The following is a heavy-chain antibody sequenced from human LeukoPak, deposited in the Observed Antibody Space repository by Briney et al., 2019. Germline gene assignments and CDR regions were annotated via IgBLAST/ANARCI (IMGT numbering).Heavy chain of an antibody. CDR3: ARAGPVGISAGTRFDY. V-gene: IGHV4-59*01. J-gene: IGHJ4*02. Sequence: PSETLSLTCTVSGGSISSYYWSWVRQPPGKGLEWIGYIYYSGSTNYNPSLKSRVTISVDTSKNQFSLKLSSVTAADTAVYYCARAGPVGISAGTRFDYWGQGTLVTVSS. CDR1: GGSISSYY. CDR2: IYYSGST. D-gene: IGHD2-8*01.